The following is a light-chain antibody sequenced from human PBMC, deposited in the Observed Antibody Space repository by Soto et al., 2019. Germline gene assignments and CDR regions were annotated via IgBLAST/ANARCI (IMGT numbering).Light chain of an antibody. J-gene: IGLJ1*01. CDR3: SSYTTTITYV. CDR2: EVT. CDR1: SSDVGGYDY. Sequence: QSALTQPASVSGSPGQSVTISCTGTSSDVGGYDYVSWYQQHPGKAPKFMIYEVTNRPSGVSHRFSGSKSGNTASLTISGLQAEDEADYYCSSYTTTITYVFGTGTKFAVL. V-gene: IGLV2-14*01.